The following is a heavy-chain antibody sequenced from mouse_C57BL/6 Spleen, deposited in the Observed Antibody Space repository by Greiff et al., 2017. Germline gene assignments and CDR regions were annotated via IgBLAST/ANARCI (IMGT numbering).Heavy chain of an antibody. V-gene: IGHV5-17*01. CDR2: ISSGSSTI. CDR1: GFTFSDYG. CDR3: ARGSTYAFYAMDY. D-gene: IGHD5-1*01. Sequence: EVQLVESGGGLVKPGGSLKLSCAASGFTFSDYGMHWVRQAPEKGLEWVAYISSGSSTIYYADTVKGRFTISRDNAKNTLFLQMTSLRSEDTAMYYCARGSTYAFYAMDYWGQGTSVTVSS. J-gene: IGHJ4*01.